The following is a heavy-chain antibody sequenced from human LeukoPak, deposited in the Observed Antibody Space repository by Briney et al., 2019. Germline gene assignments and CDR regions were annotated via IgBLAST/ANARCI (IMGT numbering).Heavy chain of an antibody. CDR2: INHSGST. J-gene: IGHJ6*02. Sequence: PSETLSLTYAVYGGSFSGYYWSWIRQPPGKGLEWIGEINHSGSTNYNPSLKSRVTISVDTSKNQFSLKLSSVTAADTAVYYCARGRYYGSGSYRTPPYYYYYGMDVWGQGTTVTVSS. CDR3: ARGRYYGSGSYRTPPYYYYYGMDV. D-gene: IGHD3-10*01. V-gene: IGHV4-34*01. CDR1: GGSFSGYY.